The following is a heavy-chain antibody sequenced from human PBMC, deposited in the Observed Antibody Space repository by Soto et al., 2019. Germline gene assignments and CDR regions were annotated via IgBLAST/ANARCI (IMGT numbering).Heavy chain of an antibody. CDR3: ARYSIAARRGIDY. J-gene: IGHJ4*02. D-gene: IGHD6-6*01. V-gene: IGHV4-30-2*01. Sequence: QLQLQESGSGLVKPSQTLSLTGAVSGGSISSGGYSWSWIRQPPGKGLEWIGYIYHSGSTYYNPSLKSRVTISVDRSKNQFSLKLSSVTAADTAVYYCARYSIAARRGIDYWGQGTLVTVSS. CDR1: GGSISSGGYS. CDR2: IYHSGST.